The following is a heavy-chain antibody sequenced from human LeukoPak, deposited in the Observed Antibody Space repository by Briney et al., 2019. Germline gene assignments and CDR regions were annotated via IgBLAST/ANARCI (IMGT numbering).Heavy chain of an antibody. CDR1: GVTLSNYG. D-gene: IGHD3-22*01. CDR2: ISDSGGRT. CDR3: AKRGVVIRVILVGFHKEAYYFDS. Sequence: GGSLRLSCAVSGVTLSNYGMSWVRQAPGKGLEWVAGISDSGGRTNYADSVKGRFTISRDNPKNTLYLQMNSLRVEDTAVYFCAKRGVVIRVILVGFHKEAYYFDSWGQGALVTVSS. J-gene: IGHJ4*02. V-gene: IGHV3-23*01.